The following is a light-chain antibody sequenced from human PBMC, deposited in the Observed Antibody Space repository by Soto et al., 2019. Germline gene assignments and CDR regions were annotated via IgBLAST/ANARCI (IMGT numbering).Light chain of an antibody. CDR1: QSVSNY. V-gene: IGKV3-11*01. Sequence: EIVLTQSRGTLSLSPGERATLSCRASQSVSNYLVWYQHKPGQAPRLLIHDASNRVTGIPARFSGSGSGTDFTLTISSLQPEDFATYYCHQANSFPITFGQGTRLEIK. CDR2: DAS. CDR3: HQANSFPIT. J-gene: IGKJ5*01.